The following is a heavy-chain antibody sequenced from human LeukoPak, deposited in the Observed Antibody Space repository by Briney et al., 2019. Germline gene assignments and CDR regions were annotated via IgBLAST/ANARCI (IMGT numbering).Heavy chain of an antibody. CDR3: ARNVLDYYYGLDV. CDR1: GGSISSSSYY. V-gene: IGHV4-39*07. J-gene: IGHJ6*02. CDR2: IYYTGNT. Sequence: SETLSLTCTVSGGSISSSSYYWGWIRQPPGKGLECIGNIYYTGNTYYNPSLKSRVTMSVDTSKNQFSLKLTSVTAADTAVYYCARNVLDYYYGLDVWGQGTAVTVSS.